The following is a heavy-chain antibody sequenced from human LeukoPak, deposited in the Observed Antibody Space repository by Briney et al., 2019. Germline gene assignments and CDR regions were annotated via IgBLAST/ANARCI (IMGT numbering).Heavy chain of an antibody. D-gene: IGHD5-18*01. V-gene: IGHV3-74*01. J-gene: IGHJ5*02. Sequence: GGSLRLSCAASGFSFSTNWMHWVRQAPGKGLVWVSRINSEGSSTNYADSVNGRFTISRDNAKNTLYLQMSSLRVEGTAVYYCAAAPLSTYTYTLGSWGQGSLVTVSS. CDR1: GFSFSTNW. CDR3: AAAPLSTYTYTLGS. CDR2: INSEGSST.